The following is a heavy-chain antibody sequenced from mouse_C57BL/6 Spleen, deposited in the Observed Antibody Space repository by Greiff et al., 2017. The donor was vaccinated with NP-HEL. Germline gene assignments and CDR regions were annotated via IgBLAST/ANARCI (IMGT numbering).Heavy chain of an antibody. J-gene: IGHJ3*01. D-gene: IGHD2-4*01. Sequence: EVQLQQSGPELVKPGASVKISCKASGYTFTDYYMNWVKQSHGKSLEWIGDINPNNGGTSYNQKLKGKATLTVDKSSSTAYMELRSLTSEDSAVYYCARIYYDYAWFAYWGQGTLVTVSA. V-gene: IGHV1-26*01. CDR2: INPNNGGT. CDR1: GYTFTDYY. CDR3: ARIYYDYAWFAY.